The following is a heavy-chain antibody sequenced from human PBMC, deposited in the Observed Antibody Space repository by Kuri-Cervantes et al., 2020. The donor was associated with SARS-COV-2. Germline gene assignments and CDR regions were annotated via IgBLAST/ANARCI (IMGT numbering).Heavy chain of an antibody. CDR2: ISGSGDST. J-gene: IGHJ6*03. D-gene: IGHD3-16*01. CDR3: ARGEQKVYANYYMDV. CDR1: GFTFSSYA. Sequence: LSLTCAASGFTFSSYAMSWVRQAPGKGLERVSAISGSGDSTYQADSVKGRFTISRDNSKNTLSLQMNSLRVEDTAVYYCARGEQKVYANYYMDVWGKGTTVTVSS. V-gene: IGHV3-23*01.